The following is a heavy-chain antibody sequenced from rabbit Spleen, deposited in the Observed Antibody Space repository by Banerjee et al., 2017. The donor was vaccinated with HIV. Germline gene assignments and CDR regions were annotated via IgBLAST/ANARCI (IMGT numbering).Heavy chain of an antibody. Sequence: QEQVVESGGGLVKPGGTLTLTCTVSGFSFSSNWICWVRQAPGKGLEWIACIDTSDGDTDYANWPKGRFTISKTSSTTVTLQMTSLTAADTATYFCVREVAAKFNLWGPGTLVTVS. CDR1: GFSFSSNW. V-gene: IGHV1S45*01. CDR2: IDTSDGDT. CDR3: VREVAAKFNL. J-gene: IGHJ4*01. D-gene: IGHD4-1*01.